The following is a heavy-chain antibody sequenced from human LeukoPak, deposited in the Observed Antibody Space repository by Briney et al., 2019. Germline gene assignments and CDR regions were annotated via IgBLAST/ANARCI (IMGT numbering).Heavy chain of an antibody. CDR3: AKDGAPQQLVIY. Sequence: QPGGSLRLSCAASGFTFSSYAMTWVRQAPGKGLEWVSVISASGGTTYYADSVKGRFTISRDNSKNTLCLQMNSLRAEDTAIYYCAKDGAPQQLVIYWGRGTLVTVSS. CDR2: ISASGGTT. J-gene: IGHJ4*02. CDR1: GFTFSSYA. D-gene: IGHD6-13*01. V-gene: IGHV3-23*01.